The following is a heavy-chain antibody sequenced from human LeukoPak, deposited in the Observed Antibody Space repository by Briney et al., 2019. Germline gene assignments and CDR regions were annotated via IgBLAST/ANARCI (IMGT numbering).Heavy chain of an antibody. Sequence: GGSLRLSCAASGFTFSNFAMHWVRQAPGKGLEWVAVISYDGSNKDYADSVKGRFTISRDNSKNTLYLQMNSLRAEDTAVYYCAKDRTMIVVANWFDPWGQGTLVTVSS. V-gene: IGHV3-30*04. CDR2: ISYDGSNK. J-gene: IGHJ5*02. CDR3: AKDRTMIVVANWFDP. CDR1: GFTFSNFA. D-gene: IGHD3-22*01.